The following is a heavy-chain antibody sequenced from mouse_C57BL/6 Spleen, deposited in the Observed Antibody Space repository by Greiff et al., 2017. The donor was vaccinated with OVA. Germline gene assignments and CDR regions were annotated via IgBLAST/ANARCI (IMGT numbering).Heavy chain of an antibody. Sequence: QVQLQQPGAELVRPGSSVKLSCKDSGYTFTSYWMHWVKQRPIQGLEWIGNIDPSDSETNYNQKFKDKATLTVDKSSSTAYMQLSSLTSEDSAVYYCARSHYSWRTYYFDYWGQGTTLTVSS. V-gene: IGHV1-52*01. D-gene: IGHD1-2*01. CDR3: ARSHYSWRTYYFDY. J-gene: IGHJ2*01. CDR2: IDPSDSET. CDR1: GYTFTSYW.